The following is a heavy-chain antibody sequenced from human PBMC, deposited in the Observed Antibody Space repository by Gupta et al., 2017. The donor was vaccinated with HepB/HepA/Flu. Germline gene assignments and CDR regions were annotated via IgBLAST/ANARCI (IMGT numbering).Heavy chain of an antibody. J-gene: IGHJ4*02. D-gene: IGHD4-17*01. V-gene: IGHV3-23*01. CDR1: VFSFSSYA. CDR2: ISGSGGST. Sequence: VQLFESGGVLLQPGGSLRLSCAATVFSFSSYAMSWVRQAPGKGLGWVSAISGSGGSTYYADSVKGRFTISRDNSKNTLYLQMNSLRAEDTAVYYCAKDRVRTTVTTLDYWGQGTLVTVSS. CDR3: AKDRVRTTVTTLDY.